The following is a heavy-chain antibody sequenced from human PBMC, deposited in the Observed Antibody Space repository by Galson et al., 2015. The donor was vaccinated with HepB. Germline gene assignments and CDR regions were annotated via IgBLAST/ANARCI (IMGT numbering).Heavy chain of an antibody. D-gene: IGHD3-3*01. J-gene: IGHJ4*02. CDR2: IYYSGST. CDR1: GGSISSGDYY. V-gene: IGHV4-30-4*01. CDR3: ARASSGFWSGYNY. Sequence: TLSLTCTVSGGSISSGDYYWSWIRQPPGKGLEWIGYIYYSGSTYYNPSLKSRVTISVDTSKNQFSLKLSSVTAADTAVYYCARASSGFWSGYNYWGQGTLVTVSS.